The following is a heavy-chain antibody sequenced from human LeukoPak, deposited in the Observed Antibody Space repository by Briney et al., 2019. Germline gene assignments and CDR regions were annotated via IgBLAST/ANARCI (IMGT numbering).Heavy chain of an antibody. V-gene: IGHV4-4*07. D-gene: IGHD3-22*01. CDR1: GGSISNYY. CDR3: ARSAVDTADFDY. J-gene: IGHJ4*02. Sequence: SETLSLTCTVSGGSISNYYWSWIRQPGGRGLEWIGRISSSGSTNYNPSLRSRITMSIDTSTNQFFLKLSSVTAADTAVFYCARSAVDTADFDYWGQGTLVTVSS. CDR2: ISSSGST.